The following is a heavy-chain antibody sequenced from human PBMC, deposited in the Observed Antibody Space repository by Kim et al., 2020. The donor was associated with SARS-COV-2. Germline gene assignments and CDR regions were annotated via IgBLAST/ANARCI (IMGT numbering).Heavy chain of an antibody. D-gene: IGHD1-26*01. CDR2: ISYDGSNK. CDR1: GFTFSSYA. Sequence: GGSLRLSCAASGFTFSSYAMHWVRQAPGKGLEWVAVISYDGSNKYYADSVKGRFTISRDNSKNTLYLQMNSLRAEDTAVYYCARDGSGSYSLLSLDYWGQGTLVTVSS. J-gene: IGHJ4*02. V-gene: IGHV3-30-3*01. CDR3: ARDGSGSYSLLSLDY.